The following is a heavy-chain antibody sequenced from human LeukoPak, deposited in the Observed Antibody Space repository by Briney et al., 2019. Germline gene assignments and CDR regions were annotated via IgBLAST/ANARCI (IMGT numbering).Heavy chain of an antibody. CDR2: ISSDGNNK. J-gene: IGHJ6*03. D-gene: IGHD6-13*01. CDR1: GFTFSSYS. V-gene: IGHV3-30*03. Sequence: GGSLRPSCAASGFTFSSYSMNWVRQAPGKGLEWVAVISSDGNNKYYADSVKGRFTISSDNSKNMLYLQMTSLRAEDTAVYYCARDGEANSWYYYYYMDVWGKGTTVTVSS. CDR3: ARDGEANSWYYYYYMDV.